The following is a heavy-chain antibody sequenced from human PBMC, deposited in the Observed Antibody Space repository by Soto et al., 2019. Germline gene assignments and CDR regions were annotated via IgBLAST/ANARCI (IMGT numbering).Heavy chain of an antibody. CDR1: GGSVSSFY. D-gene: IGHD1-26*01. Sequence: QVQLQESGPGLVKPSETLSLTCTVSGGSVSSFYWSWIRQPPGKGLERIGYVYYSGSTNYNPSLKSRVTLSVDTSKNQFSLKLSSVTAADTAVYYCACGVWGRGSYSDYWGQGTLVTVSS. V-gene: IGHV4-59*02. J-gene: IGHJ4*02. CDR3: ACGVWGRGSYSDY. CDR2: VYYSGST.